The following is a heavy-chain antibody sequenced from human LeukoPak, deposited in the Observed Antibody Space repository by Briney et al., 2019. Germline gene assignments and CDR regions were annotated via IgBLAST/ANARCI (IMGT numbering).Heavy chain of an antibody. D-gene: IGHD6-19*01. V-gene: IGHV4-59*01. J-gene: IGHJ4*02. CDR2: IYKSGNT. CDR1: GGSNSTYY. CDR3: ARVGSGSFDY. Sequence: PSETLSLTCTVSGGSNSTYYWSWIRQPPGKGLEWIGYIYKSGNTNCNPSLKSRVTISVDTSKNQFSLKLSSVTAADTAVYFCARVGSGSFDYWGQGTLVTVSS.